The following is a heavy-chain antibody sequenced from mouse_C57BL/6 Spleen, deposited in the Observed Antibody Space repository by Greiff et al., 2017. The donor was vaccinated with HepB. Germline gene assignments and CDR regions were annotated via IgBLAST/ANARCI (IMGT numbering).Heavy chain of an antibody. Sequence: VQLVESGPELVKPGASVKISCKASGYAFSSSWMNWVKQRPGKGLEWIGRIYPGDGDTNYNGKFKGKATLTADKSSSTAYMQLSSLTSEDSAVYFCARYPRYAMDYWGQGTSVTVSS. J-gene: IGHJ4*01. V-gene: IGHV1-82*01. CDR3: ARYPRYAMDY. CDR2: IYPGDGDT. CDR1: GYAFSSSW.